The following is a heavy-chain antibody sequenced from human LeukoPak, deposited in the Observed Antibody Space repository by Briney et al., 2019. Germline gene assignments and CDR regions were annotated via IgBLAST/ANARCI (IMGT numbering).Heavy chain of an antibody. V-gene: IGHV1-18*01. CDR2: ISAYNGNT. J-gene: IGHJ4*02. D-gene: IGHD3-22*01. Sequence: ASVKVSCKASGYTFTSYGISWVRQAPGQGLEWMGWISAYNGNTNYAQKLQGRVTMTTDTSTSTAYMELRSLRSDDTAVYYCARDSPITMIVVPPFDYWGQGTLVTVSS. CDR1: GYTFTSYG. CDR3: ARDSPITMIVVPPFDY.